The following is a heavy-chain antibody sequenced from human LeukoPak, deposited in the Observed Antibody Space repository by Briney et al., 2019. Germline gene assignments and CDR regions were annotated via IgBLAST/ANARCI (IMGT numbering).Heavy chain of an antibody. D-gene: IGHD2-2*01. J-gene: IGHJ4*02. Sequence: GGSLRLSCAASGFTFSSYAMHWVRQAPGKGLEWVAVISYDGSNKYYADSVKGRSTISRDNSKNTLYLQMNSLRAEDTAVYYCARDFGSSPYYFDYWGQGTLVTVSS. CDR1: GFTFSSYA. CDR2: ISYDGSNK. V-gene: IGHV3-30*04. CDR3: ARDFGSSPYYFDY.